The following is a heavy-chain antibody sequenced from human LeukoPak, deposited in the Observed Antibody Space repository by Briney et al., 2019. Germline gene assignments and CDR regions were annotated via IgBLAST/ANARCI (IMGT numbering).Heavy chain of an antibody. CDR2: IHYSGST. CDR1: GGSISSYY. CDR3: ARVPYSYYYYMDV. J-gene: IGHJ6*03. Sequence: SETLSLTCTVSGGSISSYYWSWIRQAPGKGLEWIGYIHYSGSTNYNPSLNSRVTISVDTSKNQFSLKLSSVTAADTAVYYCARVPYSYYYYMDVWGKGTTVTISS. V-gene: IGHV4-59*01.